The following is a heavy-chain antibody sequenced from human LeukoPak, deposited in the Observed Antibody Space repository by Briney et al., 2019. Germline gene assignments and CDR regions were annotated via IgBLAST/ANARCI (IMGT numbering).Heavy chain of an antibody. CDR2: INTNGANT. Sequence: GGSLRLSCSASGFTFKSYAMHWVRQAPGKGLEYVSSINTNGANTYYADSVKGRFTISRDNSRNTVYVQMNSLTPEDTAVYYCARDPYSNYVTGGWFDPWGQGTLVTVSS. V-gene: IGHV3-64*04. D-gene: IGHD4-11*01. CDR1: GFTFKSYA. J-gene: IGHJ5*02. CDR3: ARDPYSNYVTGGWFDP.